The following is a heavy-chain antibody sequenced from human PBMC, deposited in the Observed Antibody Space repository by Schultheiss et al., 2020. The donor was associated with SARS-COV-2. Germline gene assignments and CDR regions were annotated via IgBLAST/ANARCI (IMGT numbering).Heavy chain of an antibody. Sequence: GGSLRLSCAASGFTFSSYAMHWVRQAPGKGLEWVSRINSDGSSTSYADSVKGRFTISRDNAKNSLYLQMNSLRAEDTAVYYCVKSRVATGRGPFDIWGQGTTVTVSS. V-gene: IGHV3-74*01. CDR1: GFTFSSYA. CDR2: INSDGSST. J-gene: IGHJ3*02. CDR3: VKSRVATGRGPFDI. D-gene: IGHD5-12*01.